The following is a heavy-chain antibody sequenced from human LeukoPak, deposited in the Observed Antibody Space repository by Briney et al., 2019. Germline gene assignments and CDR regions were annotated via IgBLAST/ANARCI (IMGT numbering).Heavy chain of an antibody. Sequence: SETLSLTCTVSGGSISSYSWSWIRQPPGRGLEWIGNLYYSGSTNYNPSLKSRVTMSVDTSKNEFSLKLSSVTAADTAVYYCARHVYCTNGICSDYWGQGTLVTVSS. D-gene: IGHD2-8*01. CDR3: ARHVYCTNGICSDY. J-gene: IGHJ4*02. CDR2: LYYSGST. CDR1: GGSISSYS. V-gene: IGHV4-59*08.